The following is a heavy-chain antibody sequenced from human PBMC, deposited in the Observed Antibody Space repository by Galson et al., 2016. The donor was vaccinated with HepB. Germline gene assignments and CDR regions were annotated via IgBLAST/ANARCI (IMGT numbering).Heavy chain of an antibody. D-gene: IGHD3-10*01. V-gene: IGHV3-53*01. CDR1: GFTASSNY. CDR3: ASDYSIYGIIIPAFHI. CDR2: IDSNGNT. Sequence: SLRLSCAASGFTASSNYMTWVRQAPGKGLEWVSLIDSNGNTDYADSVKGRFTISRDNAKNSLYLQMNSLRPEDTAVYYCASDYSIYGIIIPAFHIWGQGTMLTVTS. J-gene: IGHJ3*02.